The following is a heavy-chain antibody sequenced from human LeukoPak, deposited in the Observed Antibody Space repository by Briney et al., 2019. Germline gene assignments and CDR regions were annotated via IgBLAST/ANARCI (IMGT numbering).Heavy chain of an antibody. D-gene: IGHD3-3*01. J-gene: IGHJ6*03. V-gene: IGHV1-69*06. Sequence: SVKVSCKASGGTFSSYAISWVRQAPGQGLEWMGGIIPIFGTANYAQKFQGRVTITADKSTSTAYMELSSLRSEDTAVYYCASFQGTSITIFGVVTSYYYMDVWGKGTTVTVSS. CDR1: GGTFSSYA. CDR3: ASFQGTSITIFGVVTSYYYMDV. CDR2: IIPIFGTA.